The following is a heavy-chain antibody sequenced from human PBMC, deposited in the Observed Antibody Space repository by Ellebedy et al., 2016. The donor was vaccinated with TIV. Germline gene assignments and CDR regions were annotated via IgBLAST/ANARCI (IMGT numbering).Heavy chain of an antibody. CDR1: GGSFSGYY. Sequence: MPSETLSLTCAVYGGSFSGYYWSWIRQPPGKGLEWIWEINQSGSTNYNPSLKSRVTISVDTSKNQFSLKLSSVTAADTAVYYCARGSRPFDYWGQGTLVTVSS. CDR3: ARGSRPFDY. CDR2: INQSGST. V-gene: IGHV4-34*01. J-gene: IGHJ4*02.